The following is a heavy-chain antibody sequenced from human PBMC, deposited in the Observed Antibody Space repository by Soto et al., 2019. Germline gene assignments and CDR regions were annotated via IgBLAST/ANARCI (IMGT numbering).Heavy chain of an antibody. CDR2: ISYDGSNK. CDR1: GFTFSSYA. CDR3: ARDRSSDFWSGYSYYYYGMDV. Sequence: QVQLVESGGGVVQPGRSLRLSCAASGFTFSSYAMHWVRQAPGKGLEWVAVISYDGSNKYYADSVKGRFTISRDNSKNRLYLQMNSLRAEDTAVYYCARDRSSDFWSGYSYYYYGMDVWGQGTTVTVSS. V-gene: IGHV3-30-3*01. J-gene: IGHJ6*02. D-gene: IGHD3-3*01.